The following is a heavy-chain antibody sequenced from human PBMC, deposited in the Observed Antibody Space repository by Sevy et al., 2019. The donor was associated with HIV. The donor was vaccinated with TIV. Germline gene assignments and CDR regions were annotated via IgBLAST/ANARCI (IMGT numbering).Heavy chain of an antibody. V-gene: IGHV3-49*03. CDR1: GFTFGDYA. Sequence: GGSLRLSCTASGFTFGDYAMSWFRQAPGKGLEWVGFIRSKAYGGTTEYAGSVKGRFTISRDDSKSIAYLQMNSLKTEDTAVYYCTRAGYYASSGPLDYWGQGTLVTVSS. CDR3: TRAGYYASSGPLDY. D-gene: IGHD3-22*01. CDR2: IRSKAYGGTT. J-gene: IGHJ4*02.